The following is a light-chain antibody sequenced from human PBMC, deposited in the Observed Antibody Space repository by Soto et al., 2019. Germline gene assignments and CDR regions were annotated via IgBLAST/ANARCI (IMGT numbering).Light chain of an antibody. Sequence: EIVLTQSPGTLSLSPGERATLSCRASQSVSSSYLAWYHQKPGQXPRLLIYDASNRATGIPARFSGSGSGTDLTITISSLEPEDFEVYYCQQRSNWPPTFGQGTRLENK. CDR1: QSVSSSY. J-gene: IGKJ5*01. CDR3: QQRSNWPPT. V-gene: IGKV3-11*01. CDR2: DAS.